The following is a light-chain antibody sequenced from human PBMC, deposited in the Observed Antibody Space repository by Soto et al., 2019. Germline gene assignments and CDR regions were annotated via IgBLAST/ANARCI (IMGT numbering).Light chain of an antibody. J-gene: IGLJ3*02. CDR2: DVI. V-gene: IGLV2-11*01. CDR1: SSYIGSYDY. Sequence: QSALTQPRSVSGSPGHSVTISCTGTSSYIGSYDYVSWYQQYPGQAPKLIIYDVIKRPSGVPDRFSGSKSGNTASLTISWRQIDYEADYYCCSYVGRYSWLFGGGTKLNVL. CDR3: CSYVGRYSWL.